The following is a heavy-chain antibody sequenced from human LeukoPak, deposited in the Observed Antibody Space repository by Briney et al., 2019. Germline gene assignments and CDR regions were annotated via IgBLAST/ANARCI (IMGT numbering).Heavy chain of an antibody. Sequence: SETLSLTCAVYGGSFSGYFWSWIRQPPGKGLEWIGYIYYSGSTNYNPSLKSRVTISVDTSKNQFSLKLSSVTAADTAVYYCARGVGELDDYWGQGTLVTVSS. CDR1: GGSFSGYF. CDR3: ARGVGELDDY. J-gene: IGHJ4*02. CDR2: IYYSGST. D-gene: IGHD3-16*01. V-gene: IGHV4-59*01.